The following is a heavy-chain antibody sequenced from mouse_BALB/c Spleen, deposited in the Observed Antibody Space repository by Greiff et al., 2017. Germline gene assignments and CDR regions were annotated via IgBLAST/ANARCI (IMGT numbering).Heavy chain of an antibody. D-gene: IGHD1-1*01. J-gene: IGHJ2*01. CDR2: INPSTGYT. V-gene: IGHV1-7*01. CDR3: ARRNYGSRSFDY. Sequence: VQLQQSGAELAKPGASVKMSCKASGYTFTSYWMHWVKQRPGQGLEWIGYINPSTGYTEYNQKFKDKATLTADKSSSTAYMQLSSLTSEDSAVYYCARRNYGSRSFDYWGQGTTLTVSS. CDR1: GYTFTSYW.